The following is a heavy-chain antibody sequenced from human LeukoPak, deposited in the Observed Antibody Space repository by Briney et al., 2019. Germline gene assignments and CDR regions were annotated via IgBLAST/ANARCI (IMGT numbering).Heavy chain of an antibody. CDR3: ARGTVTTFDY. J-gene: IGHJ4*02. Sequence: PGGSLRLSCAASGFTFSSRGMHWVRQAPGKGLEWVAVIGDTGRAKHYADSVKGRFTISRDNAKNSLYLQMNSLRAEDTAVYYCARGTVTTFDYWGQGTLVTVSS. CDR2: IGDTGRAK. V-gene: IGHV3-33*08. D-gene: IGHD4-17*01. CDR1: GFTFSSRG.